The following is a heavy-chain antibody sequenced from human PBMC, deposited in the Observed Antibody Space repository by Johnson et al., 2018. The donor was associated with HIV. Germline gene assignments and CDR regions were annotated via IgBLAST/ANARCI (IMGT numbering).Heavy chain of an antibody. J-gene: IGHJ3*02. D-gene: IGHD3-16*02. V-gene: IGHV3-66*02. CDR2: IYSGGST. CDR3: ARTEMITFGGVIVLGGAFDI. Sequence: VQLVESGGGLVQPGGSLRLSCAASGFTVSSNYMSWVRQAPGKGLEWVSVIYSGGSTYYADSVKGRFPISRDNSKNTLYLQMNSLRAADTAVYYCARTEMITFGGVIVLGGAFDIWGQGTMVTVSS. CDR1: GFTVSSNY.